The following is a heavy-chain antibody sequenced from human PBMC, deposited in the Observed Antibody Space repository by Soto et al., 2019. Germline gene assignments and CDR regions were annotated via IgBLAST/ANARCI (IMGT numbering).Heavy chain of an antibody. CDR2: INHSGST. J-gene: IGHJ4*02. D-gene: IGHD4-17*01. V-gene: IGHV4-34*01. CDR3: ARWRRLRSPGIYDY. CDR1: GGTFSGYC. Sequence: SETLSRTCAVYGGTFSGYCWSWIRQPPGKGVVWIGEINHSGSTNYNPSLKGRVTISVDTSKTQFSLKLSSVTVADTAVYYCARWRRLRSPGIYDYWGQGTLVTFSS.